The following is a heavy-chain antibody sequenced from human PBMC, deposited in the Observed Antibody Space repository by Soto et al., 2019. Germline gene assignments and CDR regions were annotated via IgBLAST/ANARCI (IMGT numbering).Heavy chain of an antibody. CDR2: IIPIFGTA. Sequence: QVQLVQSGAEVKKPGSSVKVSCKASGGTFSSYAISWVRQAPGQGLEWMGGIIPIFGTAHYAQKSQGRVTITADESTSTAYMELSSLISEDTAVYYCARDGSSGSSVIDYWGQGTLVTVSS. D-gene: IGHD3-22*01. CDR1: GGTFSSYA. CDR3: ARDGSSGSSVIDY. V-gene: IGHV1-69*01. J-gene: IGHJ4*02.